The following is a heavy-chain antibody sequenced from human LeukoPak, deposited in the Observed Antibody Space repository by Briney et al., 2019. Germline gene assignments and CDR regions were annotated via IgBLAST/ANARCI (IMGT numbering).Heavy chain of an antibody. D-gene: IGHD3-3*01. CDR3: ARDPLDTIFGVAKGYFQH. CDR2: IIPIFGTA. J-gene: IGHJ1*01. V-gene: IGHV1-69*13. Sequence: SVKVSCKASGGTFSSYAISWVRQAPGQGLEWMGGIIPIFGTANYAQKFQGRVTITADESTSTAYMELSSLRSEDTAVYYCARDPLDTIFGVAKGYFQHWGQGTLVTVSS. CDR1: GGTFSSYA.